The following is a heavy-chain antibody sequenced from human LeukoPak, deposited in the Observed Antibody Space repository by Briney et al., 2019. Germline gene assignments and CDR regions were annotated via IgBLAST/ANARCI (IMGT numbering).Heavy chain of an antibody. CDR2: IIPIFGTA. J-gene: IGHJ4*02. D-gene: IGHD3-10*01. Sequence: SVKVSCKASGYTFTSYGISWVRQAPGQGLEWMGGIIPIFGTANYAQKFQGRVTITADESTSTAYMELSSLRSEDTAVYYCARGGPGSGSYWSPGYWGQGTLVTVSS. V-gene: IGHV1-69*13. CDR3: ARGGPGSGSYWSPGY. CDR1: GYTFTSYG.